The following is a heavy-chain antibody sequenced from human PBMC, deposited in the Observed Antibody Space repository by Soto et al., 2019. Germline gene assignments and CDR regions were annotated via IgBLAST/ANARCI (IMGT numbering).Heavy chain of an antibody. D-gene: IGHD2-21*01. CDR2: LKSKTDGGTT. CDR1: GFTFSNVW. CDR3: TTDRGGSIVVFEDWFDP. V-gene: IGHV3-15*01. J-gene: IGHJ5*02. Sequence: GGALRLSCAVSGFTFSNVWMSRVRQAPGQGLEWVGRLKSKTDGGTTDYAAPVKGRFTISRDDSETTVYLQMKRVKTEGTAVDHCTTDRGGSIVVFEDWFDPWGQGTLVTVAS.